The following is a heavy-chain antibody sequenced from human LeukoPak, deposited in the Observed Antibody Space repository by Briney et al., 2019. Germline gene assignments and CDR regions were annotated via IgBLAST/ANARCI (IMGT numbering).Heavy chain of an antibody. V-gene: IGHV3-43D*04. CDR1: GFTFDDYA. Sequence: PGGSLRLSCAASGFTFDDYAMHWVRQAPVKGQELVSLISWDGGSTYYADSVKGRFTISRDNSKNSLYLQMNSLRAEDTALYYCAKSRSVVATKEIDYWGQGTLVTVSS. D-gene: IGHD5-12*01. J-gene: IGHJ4*02. CDR2: ISWDGGST. CDR3: AKSRSVVATKEIDY.